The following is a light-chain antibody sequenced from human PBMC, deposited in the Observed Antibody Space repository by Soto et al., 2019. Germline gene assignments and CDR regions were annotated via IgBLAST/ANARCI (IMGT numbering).Light chain of an antibody. CDR3: AAWDDSLNGVV. CDR2: SNN. J-gene: IGLJ2*01. Sequence: QSLLTQPPSASGTPGQRVTICCSGSSSNIGSNTVNWYQQLPGTAPKLLIYSNNQRPSGVPDRFSGSKSGTSASLAISGLQSEDEADYYCAAWDDSLNGVVFGGGTKLTVL. V-gene: IGLV1-44*01. CDR1: SSNIGSNT.